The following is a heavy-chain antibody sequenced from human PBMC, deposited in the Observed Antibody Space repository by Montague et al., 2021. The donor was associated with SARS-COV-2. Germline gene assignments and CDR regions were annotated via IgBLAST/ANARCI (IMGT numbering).Heavy chain of an antibody. J-gene: IGHJ4*02. D-gene: IGHD6-13*01. CDR2: ISDSGVYT. V-gene: IGHV3-23*01. CDR1: GFTFSSYA. Sequence: CLRLSCAASGFTFSSYAMSWVRQAPGKGLGWVSGISDSGVYTYYADSVKGRFTISRDNSKNTLYLQMNSLRAEDTAVYYCASHPGYSSSWWGQGTLVIVSS. CDR3: ASHPGYSSSW.